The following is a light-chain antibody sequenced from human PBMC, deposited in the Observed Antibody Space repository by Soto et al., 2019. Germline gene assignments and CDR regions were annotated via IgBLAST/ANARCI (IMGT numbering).Light chain of an antibody. J-gene: IGKJ4*01. V-gene: IGKV1-5*03. Sequence: DIQMTQSPSTLSASVGDRVTITCRASQSISTWLAWYQQKPGKAPKLLIYKASSLESGVPSRFSGSGFGTEFTLTISSLQPDDFATYYCQQYNTYTLTFGGGTTVEIK. CDR1: QSISTW. CDR2: KAS. CDR3: QQYNTYTLT.